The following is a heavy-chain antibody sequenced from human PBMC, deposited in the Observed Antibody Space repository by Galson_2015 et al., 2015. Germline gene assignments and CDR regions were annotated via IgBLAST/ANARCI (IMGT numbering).Heavy chain of an antibody. CDR1: GFTFGNFW. CDR3: ATAVVASV. V-gene: IGHV3-7*01. D-gene: IGHD2-15*01. J-gene: IGHJ1*01. Sequence: SLRLSCAASGFTFGNFWMSWVRQAPGKGLEWVANIKEDGSEANYVDSVKGRFTISRDNAKNSLYRQMNSLRAEDTAIYYCATAVVASVWGQGTLVTVSS. CDR2: IKEDGSEA.